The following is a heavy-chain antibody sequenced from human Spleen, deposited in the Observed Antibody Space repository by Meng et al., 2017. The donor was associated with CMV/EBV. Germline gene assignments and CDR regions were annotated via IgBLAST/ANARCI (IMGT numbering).Heavy chain of an antibody. Sequence: SSGSITSGNYYWTWIRQRPGKGLEWIGYTYHNGNTYYNPSLKRRITISVDTSKNQFYLNLRSVTAADTAVYYCARQVPIASNWFDPWGQGSLVTVSS. CDR1: SGSITSGNYY. J-gene: IGHJ5*02. V-gene: IGHV4-31*02. D-gene: IGHD2-21*01. CDR3: ARQVPIASNWFDP. CDR2: TYHNGNT.